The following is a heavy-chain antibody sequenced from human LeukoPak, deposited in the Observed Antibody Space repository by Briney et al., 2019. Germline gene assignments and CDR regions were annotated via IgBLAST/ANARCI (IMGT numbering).Heavy chain of an antibody. CDR2: IYYSGST. V-gene: IGHV4-39*01. CDR1: GGSISSSSYY. CDR3: ARPGVVAAKASWFDP. D-gene: IGHD2-15*01. J-gene: IGHJ5*02. Sequence: PSETLSLTCTVSGGSISSSSYYWGWIRQPPGKGLEWIGGIYYSGSTYYNPSLKSRVTISVDTSKNQFSLKLSSVTAADTAVYYCARPGVVAAKASWFDPWGQGTLVTVSS.